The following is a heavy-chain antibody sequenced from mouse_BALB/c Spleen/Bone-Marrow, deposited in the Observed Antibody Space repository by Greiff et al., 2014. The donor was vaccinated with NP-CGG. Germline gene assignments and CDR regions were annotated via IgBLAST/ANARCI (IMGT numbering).Heavy chain of an antibody. D-gene: IGHD1-1*01. CDR1: GYTFTDHA. CDR2: ISPGTGSI. V-gene: IGHV1S53*02. CDR3: NYYGNTFDY. Sequence: VMLVESDAELVKPGASVKISCKASGYTFTDHAIHWVKQKPERGLEWIGYISPGTGSIKYNEKFKDKVTLTADKSSSTAYMQLNSLTSEDSTVYFCNYYGNTFDYWGQGTTLTVSS. J-gene: IGHJ2*01.